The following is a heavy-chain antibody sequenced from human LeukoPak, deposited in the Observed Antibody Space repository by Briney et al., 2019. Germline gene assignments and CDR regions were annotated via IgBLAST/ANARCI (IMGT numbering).Heavy chain of an antibody. Sequence: PGGSLRLSCAVSGFILYDYGMQWVRQAPGKGLEWVAFIRYDGSNKYYADSVKGRFTISRDNSKNTLYLQMNSLRAEDTAVYYCAKDPKWDLSGFDYWGQGTMVTVSS. J-gene: IGHJ4*02. CDR3: AKDPKWDLSGFDY. V-gene: IGHV3-30*02. CDR2: IRYDGSNK. CDR1: GFILYDYG. D-gene: IGHD1-26*01.